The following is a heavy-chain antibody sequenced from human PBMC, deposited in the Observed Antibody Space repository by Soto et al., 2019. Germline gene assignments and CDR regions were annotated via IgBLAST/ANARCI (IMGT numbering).Heavy chain of an antibody. CDR2: IYHSGST. V-gene: IGHV4-30-2*01. CDR3: ARGYSYVDY. CDR1: GGSISSGGYS. Sequence: SETLSLTCAVSGGSISSGGYSWSRIRQPPGKGLEWIGYIYHSGSTYYNPSLKSRVTISVDRSKNQFSLKLSSVTAADTAVYYCARGYSYVDYWGQGTLVTVSS. J-gene: IGHJ4*02. D-gene: IGHD5-18*01.